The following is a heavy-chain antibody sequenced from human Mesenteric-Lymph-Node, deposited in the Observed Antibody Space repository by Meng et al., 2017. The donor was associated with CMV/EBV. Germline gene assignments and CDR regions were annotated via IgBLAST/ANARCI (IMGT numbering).Heavy chain of an antibody. V-gene: IGHV4-39*01. CDR2: ISYSGST. Sequence: GSLRFSCTVSSGSISSSDSYWVWIRQPPGKGLEWIGSISYSGSTYYRSSLKSRVTISVDTSKNQFSLKLTSVTAADTAVYYCAREDRLHQILYLDYWGQGTLVTVSS. CDR3: AREDRLHQILYLDY. CDR1: SGSISSSDSY. J-gene: IGHJ4*02. D-gene: IGHD2-21*01.